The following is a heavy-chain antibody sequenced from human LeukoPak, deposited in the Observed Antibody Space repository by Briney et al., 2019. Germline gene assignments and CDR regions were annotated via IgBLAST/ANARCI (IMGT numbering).Heavy chain of an antibody. V-gene: IGHV3-21*04. CDR1: GFTFSSYT. Sequence: GGSLRLSCAASGFTFSSYTMNWVRQAPGKGLEWVSSISTSSIYIYYADSVKGRFTISRDNAKNSLYLQMNSLRAEDTALYYCAKDTRDILTGYYNTAFDYWGQGTLVTVSS. J-gene: IGHJ4*02. CDR3: AKDTRDILTGYYNTAFDY. D-gene: IGHD3-9*01. CDR2: ISTSSIYI.